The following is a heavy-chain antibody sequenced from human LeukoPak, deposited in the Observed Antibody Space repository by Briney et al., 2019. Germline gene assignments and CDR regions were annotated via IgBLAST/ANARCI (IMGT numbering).Heavy chain of an antibody. D-gene: IGHD1-26*01. Sequence: PGGSLRLSCAASGFTFSSYGMHWVRQAPGKGLEWVAVISYDGSNKYYADSVKGRFTISRDNSKNTLYLQMNSLRAEDTAVYYCARERSGSYYYGMDVWGQGTTVTVSS. J-gene: IGHJ6*02. CDR1: GFTFSSYG. CDR3: ARERSGSYYYGMDV. CDR2: ISYDGSNK. V-gene: IGHV3-30*03.